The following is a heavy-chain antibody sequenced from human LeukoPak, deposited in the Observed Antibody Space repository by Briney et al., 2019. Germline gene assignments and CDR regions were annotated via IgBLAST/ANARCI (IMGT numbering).Heavy chain of an antibody. D-gene: IGHD6-13*01. CDR1: GFTFSSYA. CDR2: ISYDGSNR. J-gene: IGHJ1*01. CDR3: ASPGIAAAGESAHFQH. Sequence: GGSLRLSCAASGFTFSSYAMSWVRQAPGKGLEWVAVISYDGSNRYYADSVKGRFTISRDNSKNTLYLQMNSLRAEDTAVYYCASPGIAAAGESAHFQHWGQGTLVTVSS. V-gene: IGHV3-30-3*01.